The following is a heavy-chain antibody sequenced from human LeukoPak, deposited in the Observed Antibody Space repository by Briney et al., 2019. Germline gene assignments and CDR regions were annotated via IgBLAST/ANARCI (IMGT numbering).Heavy chain of an antibody. V-gene: IGHV3-30*03. CDR2: IAYHGNTE. CDR3: ARGVAARAPLDY. J-gene: IGHJ4*02. Sequence: GTSLRLSCAVSGFTISSHGMHWVRQAPGKGPEWVAMIAYHGNTEYYGDSVKGRFTISRDNSKNTLYLQMDSLRAEDTAVYYCARGVAARAPLDYWGQGTLVTVSS. D-gene: IGHD6-6*01. CDR1: GFTISSHG.